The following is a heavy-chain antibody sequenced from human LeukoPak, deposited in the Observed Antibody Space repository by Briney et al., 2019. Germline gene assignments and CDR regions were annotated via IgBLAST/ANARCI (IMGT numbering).Heavy chain of an antibody. Sequence: SETLSLTCTVSGGSISSSSYYWGWIRQPPGKGLEWIGSIYYSGSTYYNPSLKSRVTISVDTSKNQFSLKLSSVTAADTAVYYCARGPNSGYDPFDYWGQGTLVTVSS. V-gene: IGHV4-39*01. CDR1: GGSISSSSYY. D-gene: IGHD5-12*01. CDR2: IYYSGST. CDR3: ARGPNSGYDPFDY. J-gene: IGHJ4*02.